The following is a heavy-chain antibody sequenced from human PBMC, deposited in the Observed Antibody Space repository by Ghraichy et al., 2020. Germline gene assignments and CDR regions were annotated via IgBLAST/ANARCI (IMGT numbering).Heavy chain of an antibody. D-gene: IGHD2-21*02. CDR2: ISYDGSNK. CDR1: GFTFSSYA. Sequence: GGSLRLSCAASGFTFSSYAMHWVRQAPGKGLEWVAVISYDGSNKYYADSVKGRFTISRDNSKNTLYLQMNSLRAEDTAVYYCARDRDGGDPFSFDIWGQGTMVTVSS. J-gene: IGHJ3*02. V-gene: IGHV3-30*04. CDR3: ARDRDGGDPFSFDI.